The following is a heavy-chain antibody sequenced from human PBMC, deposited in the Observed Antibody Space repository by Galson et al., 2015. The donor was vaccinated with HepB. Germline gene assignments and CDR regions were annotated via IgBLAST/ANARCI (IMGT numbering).Heavy chain of an antibody. CDR1: GFTFSSYA. D-gene: IGHD4-17*01. CDR3: AKSPSVTLARGIDY. Sequence: SLRLSCAASGFTFSSYAMSWVRQAPGKGLEWVSAISGSGGSTYYADSVKGRFTISRDNSKNTLYLQMNSLRAEDTAVYYCAKSPSVTLARGIDYWGQGTLVTVSS. V-gene: IGHV3-23*01. CDR2: ISGSGGST. J-gene: IGHJ4*02.